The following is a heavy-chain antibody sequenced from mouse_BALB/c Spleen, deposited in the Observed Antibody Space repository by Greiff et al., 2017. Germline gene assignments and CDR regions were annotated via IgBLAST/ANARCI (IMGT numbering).Heavy chain of an antibody. Sequence: VQLQQSGPELVKPGASVRISCKASGYTFTSYYIHWVKQRPGQGLEWIGWIYPGNVNTKYNEKFKGKATLTADKSSSTAYMQLSSLTSEDSAVYFCARPGGSPAWFAYWGQGTLVTVSA. V-gene: IGHV1S56*01. J-gene: IGHJ3*01. CDR2: IYPGNVNT. CDR3: ARPGGSPAWFAY. CDR1: GYTFTSYY. D-gene: IGHD1-1*01.